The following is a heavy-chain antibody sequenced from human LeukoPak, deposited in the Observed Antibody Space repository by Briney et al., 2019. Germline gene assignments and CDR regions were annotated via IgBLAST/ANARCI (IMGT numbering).Heavy chain of an antibody. D-gene: IGHD3-9*01. J-gene: IGHJ4*02. Sequence: PGRSLRLSCAASGFTFDDYVMHWVRQAPGKGLEWVSGISWNSGSIGYADSVKGRFTISRDNAKNSLYLQMNSLRAEDTALYYCAKGYYDILTGPLDYWGQGTLVTVSS. CDR2: ISWNSGSI. V-gene: IGHV3-9*01. CDR3: AKGYYDILTGPLDY. CDR1: GFTFDDYV.